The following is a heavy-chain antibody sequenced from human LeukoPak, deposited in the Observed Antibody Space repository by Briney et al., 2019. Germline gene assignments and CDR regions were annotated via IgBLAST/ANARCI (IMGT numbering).Heavy chain of an antibody. Sequence: ASVKVSCKASGYTFTSYGISWVRQAPGQGLEWMGWISAYNGNTNYAQKLQGRVTMTTDTSTNTAYMELRSMRSDDTAVYYCARDLGYSYGYNWFAPWGQGTLVTVSS. CDR3: ARDLGYSYGYNWFAP. J-gene: IGHJ5*02. D-gene: IGHD5-18*01. CDR1: GYTFTSYG. CDR2: ISAYNGNT. V-gene: IGHV1-18*01.